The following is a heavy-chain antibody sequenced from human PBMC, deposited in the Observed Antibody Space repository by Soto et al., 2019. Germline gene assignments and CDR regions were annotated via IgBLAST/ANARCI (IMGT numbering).Heavy chain of an antibody. D-gene: IGHD3-10*01. V-gene: IGHV4-59*01. CDR3: ARFGGIYYYYYMDV. Sequence: SETLSLTCTVSGGSISSYYWSWIRQPPGKGLEWIGYIYYSGSTNYNPSLKSRVTISVDTSKNQFSLKLSSVTAADTAVYYCARFGGIYYYYYMDVWGKGTTVTVSS. CDR2: IYYSGST. J-gene: IGHJ6*03. CDR1: GGSISSYY.